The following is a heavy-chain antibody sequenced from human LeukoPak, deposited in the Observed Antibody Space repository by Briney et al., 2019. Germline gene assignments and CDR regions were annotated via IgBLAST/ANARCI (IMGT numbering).Heavy chain of an antibody. CDR2: THYRSKWYN. CDR3: AREDYGGNSGTYFDY. J-gene: IGHJ4*02. CDR1: GDSVSSSSAA. V-gene: IGHV6-1*01. Sequence: SQTLSLTCAISGDSVSSSSAAWNWIRQSPSRGLEWLGRTHYRSKWYNDYAASVRSRITINPDTSKNQFSLQLNSVTPEDTAVYYCAREDYGGNSGTYFDYWGQGTLVTVSS. D-gene: IGHD4-23*01.